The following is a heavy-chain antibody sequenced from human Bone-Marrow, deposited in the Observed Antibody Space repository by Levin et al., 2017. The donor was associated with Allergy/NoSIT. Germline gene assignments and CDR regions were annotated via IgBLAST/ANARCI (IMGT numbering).Heavy chain of an antibody. D-gene: IGHD6-19*01. J-gene: IGHJ6*02. CDR3: ARDPGSDSSGWYGYYYYYYGMDV. CDR1: GFTFSSYS. V-gene: IGHV3-48*02. Sequence: GEFLKISCAASGFTFSSYSMNWVRQAPGKGLEWVSYISSSSSTIYYADSVKGRFTISRDNAKNSLYLQMNSLRDEDTAVYYCARDPGSDSSGWYGYYYYYYGMDVWGQGTTVTVSS. CDR2: ISSSSSTI.